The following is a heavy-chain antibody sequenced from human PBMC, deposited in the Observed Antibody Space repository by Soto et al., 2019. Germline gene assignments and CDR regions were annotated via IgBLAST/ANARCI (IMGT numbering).Heavy chain of an antibody. CDR1: GFTFSSYA. CDR3: ARGALRYYDILTEAFDI. D-gene: IGHD3-9*01. V-gene: IGHV3-30-3*01. CDR2: ISYDGSNK. Sequence: QVQLVESGGGVVQPGRSLRLSCAASGFTFSSYAMHWVRQAPGKGLEWVAVISYDGSNKYYADSVKGRFTISRDNSKNTLYLQMNSLRAEDTAVYYWARGALRYYDILTEAFDIWGQGTMVTVSS. J-gene: IGHJ3*02.